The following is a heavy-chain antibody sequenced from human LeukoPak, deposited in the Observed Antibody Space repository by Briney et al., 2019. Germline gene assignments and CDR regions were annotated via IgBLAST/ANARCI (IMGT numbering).Heavy chain of an antibody. D-gene: IGHD2-8*02. Sequence: SVKVSCKASGGTFSSYAISWVRQAPGQGLEWMGGIIPIFGTANYAQKFQGRVTITADESTSTAYMELSSLRSEDTAVYYCARGPLVPAYYYYYYYMDVWGKGTTVTASS. CDR1: GGTFSSYA. J-gene: IGHJ6*03. CDR3: ARGPLVPAYYYYYYYMDV. CDR2: IIPIFGTA. V-gene: IGHV1-69*13.